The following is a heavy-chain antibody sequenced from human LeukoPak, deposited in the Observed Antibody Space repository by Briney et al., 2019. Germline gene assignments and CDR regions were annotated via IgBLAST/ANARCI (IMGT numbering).Heavy chain of an antibody. J-gene: IGHJ4*02. Sequence: SETLSLTCTVSGDSISSYYWNWIRQPPGKGLEWIGYIYNSGSTNYNPSLKSRVTTSLDTSKNQFSLKLSSVTAADTAVYYCAGGGWGSGGSMLMYWGQGTLVTVSS. D-gene: IGHD2-15*01. CDR1: GDSISSYY. CDR2: IYNSGST. V-gene: IGHV4-59*08. CDR3: AGGGWGSGGSMLMY.